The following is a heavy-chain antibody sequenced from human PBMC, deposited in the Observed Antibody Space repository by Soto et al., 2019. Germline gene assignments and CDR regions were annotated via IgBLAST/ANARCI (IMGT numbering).Heavy chain of an antibody. D-gene: IGHD5-18*01. V-gene: IGHV1-18*01. CDR1: GYSFTSYG. CDR2: ISAYNGNK. Sequence: ASVKVSCKASGYSFTSYGISWVRQAPGQGLEWMGWISAYNGNKKYAQKLQGRVTMTTDTSTSTAYMELSSLRSDDTAVYYCARYQVHRHSYRNWLDPWGQGTLVTVSS. CDR3: ARYQVHRHSYRNWLDP. J-gene: IGHJ5*02.